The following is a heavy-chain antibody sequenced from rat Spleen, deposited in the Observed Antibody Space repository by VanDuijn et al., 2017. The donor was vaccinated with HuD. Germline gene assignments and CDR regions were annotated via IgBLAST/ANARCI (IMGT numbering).Heavy chain of an antibody. CDR3: ARPDYSRFDY. D-gene: IGHD1-2*01. V-gene: IGHV5S10*01. Sequence: EVQLVESGGGLVQPGRSLKLSCAASGFTFSDYNMAWVRQAPKKGLEWVATIIYDGSRTYYRDSVKDRFTISRDNAKSTLYLQMDSLRSEDTATYYCARPDYSRFDYWGQGVMVTVSS. CDR1: GFTFSDYN. J-gene: IGHJ2*01. CDR2: IIYDGSRT.